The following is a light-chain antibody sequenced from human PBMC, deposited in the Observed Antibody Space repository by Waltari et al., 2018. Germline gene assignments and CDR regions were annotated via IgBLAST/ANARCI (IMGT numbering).Light chain of an antibody. CDR2: DAS. CDR3: QQRSNWRT. CDR1: QGVSSY. V-gene: IGKV3-11*01. J-gene: IGKJ1*01. Sequence: EIVLTQSPATLSLSPGERATLSCRASQGVSSYLAWYQQKPGQAPRPLIYDASNRATGIPARFSGSGSGTDFTLTISSLEPEDFAVYYCQQRSNWRTFGQGTKVEIK.